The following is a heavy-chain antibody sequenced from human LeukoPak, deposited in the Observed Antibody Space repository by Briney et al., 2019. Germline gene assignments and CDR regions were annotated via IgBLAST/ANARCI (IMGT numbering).Heavy chain of an antibody. CDR3: AREVDSSGWYRANWFDP. V-gene: IGHV3-7*01. CDR1: GFTFSSYW. D-gene: IGHD6-19*01. Sequence: GGSLRLSCAASGFTFSSYWMSWVRQAPGKGLEWVANIKQDGSEKYYVDSVKGRFTISRDNAKNSLYLQMNSLRAEDTAVYYCAREVDSSGWYRANWFDPWGQGTLVTVSS. J-gene: IGHJ5*02. CDR2: IKQDGSEK.